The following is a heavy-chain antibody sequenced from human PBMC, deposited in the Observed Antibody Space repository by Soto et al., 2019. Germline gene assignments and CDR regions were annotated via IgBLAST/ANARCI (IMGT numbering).Heavy chain of an antibody. CDR3: ARDQSFDRTYYYGIDV. J-gene: IGHJ6*02. V-gene: IGHV1-18*01. CDR2: ISPFNGNT. Sequence: ASVKVSCKSSGYPFTHYGITWIRQAPGQGLEWMGWISPFNGNTNYGQTLQGRVTLTTETSTSTVYMELRSLRSDDTAVYYCARDQSFDRTYYYGIDVSGQGTTVTVS. D-gene: IGHD3-16*01. CDR1: GYPFTHYG.